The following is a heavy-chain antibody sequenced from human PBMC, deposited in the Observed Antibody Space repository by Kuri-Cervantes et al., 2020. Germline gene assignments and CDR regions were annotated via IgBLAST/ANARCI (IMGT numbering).Heavy chain of an antibody. CDR1: GFTFSSYG. Sequence: GESLKISCAASGFTFSSYGMHWVRQAPGKGLEWVAVISYDGSNKYYAESVKGRFTISRDNFKNTLNLQMNSLRAEDTAVYYCAKDLRYSSSLERWGQGTLVTVSS. CDR2: ISYDGSNK. J-gene: IGHJ4*02. CDR3: AKDLRYSSSLER. V-gene: IGHV3-30*18. D-gene: IGHD6-13*01.